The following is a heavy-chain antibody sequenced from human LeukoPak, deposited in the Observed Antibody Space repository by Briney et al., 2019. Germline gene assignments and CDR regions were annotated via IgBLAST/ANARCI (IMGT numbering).Heavy chain of an antibody. V-gene: IGHV4-34*01. Sequence: PSETLSLTCAVYGGSFSNYYWSWIRQSPGKGLEWIGQINHSGSTNYNPSLKSRVTISVDTSKNQFSLKMSSVTAADTAVYYCVRPEDYDSAGYSSYFHHWGQGTLVTVSS. D-gene: IGHD3-22*01. CDR3: VRPEDYDSAGYSSYFHH. CDR1: GGSFSNYY. CDR2: INHSGST. J-gene: IGHJ1*01.